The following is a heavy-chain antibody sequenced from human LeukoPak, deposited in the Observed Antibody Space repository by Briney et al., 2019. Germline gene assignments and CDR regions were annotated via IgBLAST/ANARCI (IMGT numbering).Heavy chain of an antibody. D-gene: IGHD6-13*01. CDR2: ITGNSVST. CDR1: GFTFNTYT. V-gene: IGHV3-23*01. CDR3: AKGLHSSSWYSDS. Sequence: GGSLRLSCAASGFTFNTYTMNWLRLVPGKGLEWVSLITGNSVSTYYADSVKGRFTISRDNSKNTLYLQMNSLRAEDTAVYYCAKGLHSSSWYSDSWGQGALVTVSS. J-gene: IGHJ4*02.